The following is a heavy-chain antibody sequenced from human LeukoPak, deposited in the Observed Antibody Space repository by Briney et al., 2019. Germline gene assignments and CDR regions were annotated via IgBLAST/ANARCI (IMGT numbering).Heavy chain of an antibody. J-gene: IGHJ4*02. Sequence: GASVKVSCKASGYTFTSYDINWVRQATGQGLEWMGWMNPNSGNTGYAQKFRGRVTMTRNTSISTAYMELSSLRSEDTAVYYCAIKGKRGSGWFPFDYWDQGTLVTVSS. D-gene: IGHD6-19*01. V-gene: IGHV1-8*01. CDR3: AIKGKRGSGWFPFDY. CDR1: GYTFTSYD. CDR2: MNPNSGNT.